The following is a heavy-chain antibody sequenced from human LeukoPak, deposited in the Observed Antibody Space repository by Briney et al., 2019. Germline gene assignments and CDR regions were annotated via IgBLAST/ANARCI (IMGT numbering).Heavy chain of an antibody. CDR2: INPNSGGT. V-gene: IGHV1-2*02. Sequence: GASVKVSCKASGYTFTGYYMHWVRQAPGQGLEWMGWINPNSGGTNYAQKFQGRVTMTRDTSISTAYMELSRLRSDDTAAYYCARDRVPSYCSGGSCLFWFDPWGQGTLVTVSS. CDR3: ARDRVPSYCSGGSCLFWFDP. CDR1: GYTFTGYY. D-gene: IGHD2-15*01. J-gene: IGHJ5*02.